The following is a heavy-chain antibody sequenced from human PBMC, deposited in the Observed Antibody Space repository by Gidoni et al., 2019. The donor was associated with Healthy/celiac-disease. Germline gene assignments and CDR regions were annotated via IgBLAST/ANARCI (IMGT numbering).Heavy chain of an antibody. CDR1: GFTVSSYW. Sequence: EVQLVASGGGLVQPGGSLRLSCAASGFTVSSYWMLWVRQAPGKGLVWVARINMDGSSTSYADSVKGRFTISRDNAKNTLYLQMNSLRAEDTAVYYCANIPGIAAAGTLNYYYYMDVWGKGTTVTVSS. V-gene: IGHV3-74*01. D-gene: IGHD6-13*01. CDR3: ANIPGIAAAGTLNYYYYMDV. J-gene: IGHJ6*03. CDR2: INMDGSST.